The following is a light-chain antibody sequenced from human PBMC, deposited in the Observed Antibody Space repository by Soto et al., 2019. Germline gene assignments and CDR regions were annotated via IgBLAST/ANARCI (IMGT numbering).Light chain of an antibody. Sequence: EIVLTQSPGTLSLSPGERATLSRRASQSVGSSYLAWYQQKPGQAPRLLIYGASSRATGIPDRFSGSGSGTDFTLTISRLEPEDFAVYYCQQYGSSPFTFGPGTKVDIK. J-gene: IGKJ3*01. CDR3: QQYGSSPFT. CDR1: QSVGSSY. V-gene: IGKV3-20*01. CDR2: GAS.